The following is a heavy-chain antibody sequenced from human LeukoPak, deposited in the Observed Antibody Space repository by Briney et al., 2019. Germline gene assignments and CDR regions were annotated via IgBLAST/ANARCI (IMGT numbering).Heavy chain of an antibody. V-gene: IGHV3-7*04. J-gene: IGHJ4*02. Sequence: PGGSLRLSCAVSGFTLSSYWMSWVRQAPGKGLEWVANIKYDGSEKDYVDSVKGRFTISRDNAKNSLYLQMNSLRAEDTAVYYCARGLAPAGLFFDYWGQGTLVTVSS. D-gene: IGHD6-13*01. CDR2: IKYDGSEK. CDR1: GFTLSSYW. CDR3: ARGLAPAGLFFDY.